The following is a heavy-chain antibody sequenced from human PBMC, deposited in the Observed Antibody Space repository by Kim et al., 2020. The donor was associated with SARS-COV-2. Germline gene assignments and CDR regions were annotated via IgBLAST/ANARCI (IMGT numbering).Heavy chain of an antibody. Sequence: GGSLRLSCAASGFTFSSYSMNWVRQAPGKGLEWVSSISSSSSYIYYADSVKGRFTISRDNAKNSLYLQMNSLRAEDTAVYYCARRPTYYYDSSGYYHFDYWGPGTLVTVSS. CDR1: GFTFSSYS. D-gene: IGHD3-22*01. CDR3: ARRPTYYYDSSGYYHFDY. J-gene: IGHJ4*02. CDR2: ISSSSSYI. V-gene: IGHV3-21*01.